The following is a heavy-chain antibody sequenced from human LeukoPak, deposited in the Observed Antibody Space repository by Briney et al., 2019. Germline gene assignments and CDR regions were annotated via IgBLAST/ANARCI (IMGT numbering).Heavy chain of an antibody. Sequence: SETLSLTCTVSGGSISSSSYYWGWIRQPPGKGLEWIGSIYYSGSTYQNPSLRSRVTISLDTSKNQISLRLRSVTAVDTAVYYCARLYSGYDSSDFDYWGQGILVTVSS. CDR2: IYYSGST. D-gene: IGHD5-12*01. CDR1: GGSISSSSYY. J-gene: IGHJ4*02. V-gene: IGHV4-39*07. CDR3: ARLYSGYDSSDFDY.